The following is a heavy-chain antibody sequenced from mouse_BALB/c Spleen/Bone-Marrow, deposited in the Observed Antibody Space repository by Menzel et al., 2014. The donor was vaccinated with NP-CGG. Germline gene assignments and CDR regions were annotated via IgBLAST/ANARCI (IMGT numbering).Heavy chain of an antibody. V-gene: IGHV14-3*02. D-gene: IGHD2-14*01. CDR3: ARWDYRYDY. Sequence: VHVKQSGAELVKPGASVKLSCTASGFNIKDTYMHWVKQRPEQGPEWIGRIDPANGNTKYAPKFQGKATITADTSSNTDYLQLSSLTSEDTAVYYCARWDYRYDYWGQGTTLTVSS. J-gene: IGHJ2*01. CDR1: GFNIKDTY. CDR2: IDPANGNT.